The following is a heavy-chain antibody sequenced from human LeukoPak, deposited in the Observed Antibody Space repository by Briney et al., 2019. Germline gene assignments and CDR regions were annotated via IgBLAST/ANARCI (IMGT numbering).Heavy chain of an antibody. J-gene: IGHJ4*02. Sequence: SETLSLTCTVSGGSISRSSYYWGWIRQPPGKGLEWIGIIFYTGSTYYNPSLKSRVTISVDTSKNQFSLKLSSVTAADTAVYYCARDSMVRGVLGCFDYWGQGTLVTVSS. CDR1: GGSISRSSYY. CDR3: ARDSMVRGVLGCFDY. V-gene: IGHV4-39*07. CDR2: IFYTGST. D-gene: IGHD3-10*01.